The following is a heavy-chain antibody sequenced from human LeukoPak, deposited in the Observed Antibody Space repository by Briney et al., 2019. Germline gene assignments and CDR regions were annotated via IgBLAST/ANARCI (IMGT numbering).Heavy chain of an antibody. V-gene: IGHV3-48*02. J-gene: IGHJ4*02. CDR1: GFSFSSYS. CDR3: ARDPWFGEYPLWYFDY. Sequence: PGGSLRLSCAASGFSFSSYSMNWVRQAPGKGLEWVSFISSSRSTIYYADSMKGRFTISRDNAKNSLYLQMNSLRDEDTAVYYCARDPWFGEYPLWYFDYWGQGTLVTVSS. CDR2: ISSSRSTI. D-gene: IGHD3-10*01.